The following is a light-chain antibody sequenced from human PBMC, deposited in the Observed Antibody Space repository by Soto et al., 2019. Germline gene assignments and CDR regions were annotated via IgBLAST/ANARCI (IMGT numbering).Light chain of an antibody. V-gene: IGKV1-5*01. Sequence: DIQMTQSPSSVPASVGDRVTITCRASQSISSWLAWYQQKPGKAPKLLIYDASSLESGVPSRFSGRGSGTEFTLTISSLQPDDFATYYCQQYNSYWTFGQGTKVDIK. J-gene: IGKJ1*01. CDR3: QQYNSYWT. CDR2: DAS. CDR1: QSISSW.